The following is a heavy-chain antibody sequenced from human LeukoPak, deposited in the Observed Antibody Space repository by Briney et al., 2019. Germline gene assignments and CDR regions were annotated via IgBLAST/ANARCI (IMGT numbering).Heavy chain of an antibody. CDR2: ISSSSSII. CDR1: GFTFSSYS. J-gene: IGHJ6*03. Sequence: GGSLRLSCAASGFTFSSYSMNWVRQAPGRGLEWVSYISSSSSIIYYADSVKGRFTISRDNAKNSLYLQMNSLRAEDTAVYYCARVRPMVRGVTVTGYMDVWGKGTTVTVSS. V-gene: IGHV3-48*01. D-gene: IGHD3-10*01. CDR3: ARVRPMVRGVTVTGYMDV.